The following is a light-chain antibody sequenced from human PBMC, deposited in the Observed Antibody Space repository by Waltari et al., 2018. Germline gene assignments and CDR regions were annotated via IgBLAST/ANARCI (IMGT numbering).Light chain of an antibody. Sequence: DIVMTQSPDSLAVSLGERATINCKSSQSVFYRSSNKNYLTWYQQKPGQPPKLLIYWASTRESGVPDRFSGSGSGTDFTLTITSLQAEDVAIYYCQQYYATPPTFGPGTKVEIK. V-gene: IGKV4-1*01. J-gene: IGKJ3*01. CDR3: QQYYATPPT. CDR2: WAS. CDR1: QSVFYRSSNKNY.